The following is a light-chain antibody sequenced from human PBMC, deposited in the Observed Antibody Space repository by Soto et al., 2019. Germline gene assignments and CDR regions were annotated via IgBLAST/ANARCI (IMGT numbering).Light chain of an antibody. CDR3: QQLYRYPLS. Sequence: ELTQSPSSLSASIGDRVTITCRASQGISSYLAWYQQKRGKVPNLLISGASTLQSGVPSRFSGSGSGTEFTLTISSLQPEDFATYYCQQLYRYPLSFGGGTKVE. CDR1: QGISSY. CDR2: GAS. V-gene: IGKV1-9*01. J-gene: IGKJ4*01.